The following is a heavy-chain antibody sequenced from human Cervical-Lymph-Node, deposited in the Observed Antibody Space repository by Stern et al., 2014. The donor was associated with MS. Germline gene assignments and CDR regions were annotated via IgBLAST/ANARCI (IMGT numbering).Heavy chain of an antibody. Sequence: VQLGESGGGLVQPGGSLRLSCAASGFTFSSYAMHWVRQAPGKGLEYVSAISSNGGSTYYANSVKGRFTISRDNSKNTLYLQMGSLRAEDMAVYYCARVSYGSGSRFLDYWGQGTLVTVSS. V-gene: IGHV3-64*01. CDR3: ARVSYGSGSRFLDY. D-gene: IGHD3-10*01. CDR2: ISSNGGST. J-gene: IGHJ4*02. CDR1: GFTFSSYA.